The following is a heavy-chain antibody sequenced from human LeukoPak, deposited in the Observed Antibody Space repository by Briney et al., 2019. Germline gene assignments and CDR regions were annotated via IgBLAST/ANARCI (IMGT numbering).Heavy chain of an antibody. CDR3: ARTPALYCMGSTSCYRYYYYYMDV. CDR2: IYYSGST. CDR1: GGSISSSSYY. D-gene: IGHD2-2*02. V-gene: IGHV4-39*01. Sequence: PSETLSLTCTVSGGSISSSSYYWGWIRQPPGKGLEWIGSIYYSGSTYYNPSLKSRVTISVDTSKNQFSLKLSSVTAADTAVYYCARTPALYCMGSTSCYRYYYYYMDVWGKGTTVTVSS. J-gene: IGHJ6*03.